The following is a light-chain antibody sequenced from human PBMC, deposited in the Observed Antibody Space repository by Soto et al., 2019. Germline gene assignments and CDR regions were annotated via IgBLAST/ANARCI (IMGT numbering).Light chain of an antibody. CDR1: QSISSY. Sequence: DMPLTQAPSSLSASLGDGATLTCRASQSISSYLNWYQQKPGKAPKLLIYAASSLQSGVPSRFSGSGSGTDFTLTISSLQPEDFATYYCQQSYSTPRTFGQGTKVDI. J-gene: IGKJ1*01. CDR2: AAS. CDR3: QQSYSTPRT. V-gene: IGKV1-39*01.